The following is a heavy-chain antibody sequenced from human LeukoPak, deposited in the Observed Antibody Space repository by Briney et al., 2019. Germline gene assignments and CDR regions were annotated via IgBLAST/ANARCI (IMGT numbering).Heavy chain of an antibody. CDR2: IYNSGST. Sequence: SETPSLTCTVSGGSISSYYWSWTRQPPGKGLEWIGYIYNSGSTNYNPSLKSRVTISVDMSKKQFSLKLSSVTAADTAVYYCARVGRSNWLDPWGQGTPVTVSS. J-gene: IGHJ5*02. CDR1: GGSISSYY. V-gene: IGHV4-59*01. CDR3: ARVGRSNWLDP.